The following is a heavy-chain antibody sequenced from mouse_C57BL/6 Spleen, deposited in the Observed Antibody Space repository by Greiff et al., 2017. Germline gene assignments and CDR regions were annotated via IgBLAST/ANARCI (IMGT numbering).Heavy chain of an antibody. Sequence: VQLQQSGAELVRPGTSVKVSCKASGYAFTNYLIEWVKQRPGQGLEWIGVINPGSGGTNYNEKFKGKATLTADKSSSTAYMQLSSLTSEDSAVYFGARGNYGNYDTFFDYWGQGTTLTVSS. D-gene: IGHD2-1*01. CDR2: INPGSGGT. CDR3: ARGNYGNYDTFFDY. V-gene: IGHV1-54*01. J-gene: IGHJ2*01. CDR1: GYAFTNYL.